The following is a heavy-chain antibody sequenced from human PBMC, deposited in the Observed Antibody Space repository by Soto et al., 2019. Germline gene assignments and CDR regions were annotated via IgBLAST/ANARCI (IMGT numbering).Heavy chain of an antibody. CDR1: GSSFTSYW. CDR2: IYPGDSDT. J-gene: IGHJ6*02. CDR3: ARHGVRTGTSWYYYYGMDV. V-gene: IGHV5-51*01. Sequence: PWESLKISCKGSGSSFTSYWIGWVRQMPGKGLEWMGIIYPGDSDTSYSPSFQGQFTISADKSISTAYLQWSSLKASDTAMYYCARHGVRTGTSWYYYYGMDVWGQGTRVTVS. D-gene: IGHD3-10*01.